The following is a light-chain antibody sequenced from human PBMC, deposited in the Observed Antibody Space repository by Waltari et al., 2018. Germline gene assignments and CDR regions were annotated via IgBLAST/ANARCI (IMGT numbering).Light chain of an antibody. CDR1: QGLNNW. CDR3: QQGDLFPLT. V-gene: IGKV1-12*01. CDR2: AAS. Sequence: DIQMTQSPSSVSASVGDRVTITCRASQGLNNWLAWYQQKPGKAPKLLIYAASNLQNGVPSRFSASGSGTEFILTISSLQHEDFATYYCQQGDLFPLTFGSGTRVTIK. J-gene: IGKJ4*01.